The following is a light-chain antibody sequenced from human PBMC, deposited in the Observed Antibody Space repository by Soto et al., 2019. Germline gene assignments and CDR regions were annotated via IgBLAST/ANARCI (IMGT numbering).Light chain of an antibody. CDR3: HQYGSSPGT. CDR2: GAS. Sequence: EVVLTQSPVTLSLSPGERATLSCRASQRVTSNYLAWYQQKPGQAPRLLIFGASIRDTGIPDRFSGSGSGTDFTLTISKLEPEDFAVYYCHQYGSSPGTFGQGTKVDIK. V-gene: IGKV3-20*01. J-gene: IGKJ1*01. CDR1: QRVTSNY.